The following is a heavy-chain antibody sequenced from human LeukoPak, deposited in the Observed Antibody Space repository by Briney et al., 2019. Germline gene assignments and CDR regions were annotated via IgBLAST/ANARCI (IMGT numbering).Heavy chain of an antibody. V-gene: IGHV1-2*02. CDR3: ARDRGRIAAAIPNGMDV. D-gene: IGHD6-13*01. Sequence: GASVKVSCKASGYTFTGYYMHWVRQAPGQGLEWMGWINPNSGGTNYAQKFQGRVTITADESTSTAYMELSSLRSEDTAVYYCARDRGRIAAAIPNGMDVWGQGTTVTVSS. CDR1: GYTFTGYY. J-gene: IGHJ6*02. CDR2: INPNSGGT.